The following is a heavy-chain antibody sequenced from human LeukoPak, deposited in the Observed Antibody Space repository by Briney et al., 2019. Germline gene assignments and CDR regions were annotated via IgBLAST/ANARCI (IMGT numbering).Heavy chain of an antibody. Sequence: GGSLRLSCAASGFTVSSNYMSWVRQAPGKGLEWVSVIYSGGSTYYADSVKGRFTISRDNSKNTLYLQMNSLRAEDTAVYYCARNYDSSGYSLRDWGQGTLVTVSS. CDR2: IYSGGST. V-gene: IGHV3-53*01. J-gene: IGHJ4*02. D-gene: IGHD3-22*01. CDR1: GFTVSSNY. CDR3: ARNYDSSGYSLRD.